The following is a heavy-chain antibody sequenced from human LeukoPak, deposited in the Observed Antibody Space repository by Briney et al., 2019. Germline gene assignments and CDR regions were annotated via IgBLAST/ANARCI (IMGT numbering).Heavy chain of an antibody. CDR2: ISSSSSTI. D-gene: IGHD6-19*01. CDR1: GFTFSSCS. V-gene: IGHV3-48*01. J-gene: IGHJ4*02. CDR3: AKSGSGWYRTFDY. Sequence: GGSLRLSCAASGFTFSSCSMNWVRQAPGKGLEWVSYISSSSSTIYYADSVKGRFTISRDNAKNSLYLQMNSLRAEDTAVYYCAKSGSGWYRTFDYWGQGTLVTVSS.